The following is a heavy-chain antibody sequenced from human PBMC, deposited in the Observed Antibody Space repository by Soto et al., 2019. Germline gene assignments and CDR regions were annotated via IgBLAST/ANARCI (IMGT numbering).Heavy chain of an antibody. CDR2: INAGNGNT. V-gene: IGHV1-3*01. J-gene: IGHJ4*02. CDR3: ARSIVVVTALDY. D-gene: IGHD2-21*02. CDR1: GGTFSNYA. Sequence: GASVKVSCKASGGTFSNYAMHWVRQAPGQRLEWMGWINAGNGNTKYSQKFQGRVTITRDTSASTAYMELSSLRSEDTAVYYCARSIVVVTALDYWGQGTLVTVSS.